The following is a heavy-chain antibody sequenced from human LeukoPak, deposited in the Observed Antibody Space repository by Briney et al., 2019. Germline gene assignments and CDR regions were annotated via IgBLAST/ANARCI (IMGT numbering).Heavy chain of an antibody. D-gene: IGHD6-13*01. CDR1: GFTFSLYA. Sequence: GGSLRLSCAASGFTFSLYAMSWVRQAPGKGLEWVSTFSGDNTYYADSVKGRFTISRDNSKNTLYLQMNSLRAEDTAMYYCAKGEAAADNSIFNHWGQGTLVTVSS. CDR3: AKGEAAADNSIFNH. J-gene: IGHJ4*02. CDR2: FSGDNT. V-gene: IGHV3-23*01.